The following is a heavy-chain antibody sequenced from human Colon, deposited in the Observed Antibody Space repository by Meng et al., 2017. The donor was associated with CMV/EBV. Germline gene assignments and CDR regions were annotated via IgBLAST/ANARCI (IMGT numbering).Heavy chain of an antibody. CDR3: AKESASATGGYTYGPQGFDY. J-gene: IGHJ4*02. Sequence: FSTYGMHWVRQATGKGLEWVAVVTYGGTTKSYADSVKGRFTISRDNSKNTLYLEMNSLRVEDTAVYYCAKESASATGGYTYGPQGFDYWGQGTLVTVSS. V-gene: IGHV3-30*18. CDR2: VTYGGTTK. CDR1: FSTYG. D-gene: IGHD5-18*01.